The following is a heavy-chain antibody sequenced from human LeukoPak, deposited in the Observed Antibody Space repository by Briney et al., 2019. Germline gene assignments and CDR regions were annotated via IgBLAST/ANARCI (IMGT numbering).Heavy chain of an antibody. J-gene: IGHJ6*03. CDR2: IYHSGST. CDR3: AREIRGYSSGGDYYYYYMDV. V-gene: IGHV4-59*01. Sequence: TSETLSLTCTVSGGSISSYYWSWIRQPPGKGLEWIGEIYHSGSTNYNPSLKSRVTISVDKSKNQFSLKLGSVTAADTAVYYCAREIRGYSSGGDYYYYYMDVWGKGTTVTVSS. CDR1: GGSISSYY. D-gene: IGHD6-19*01.